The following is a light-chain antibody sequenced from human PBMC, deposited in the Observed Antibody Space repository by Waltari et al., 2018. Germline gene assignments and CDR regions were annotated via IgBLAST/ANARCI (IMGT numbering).Light chain of an antibody. CDR3: SSFAGSNNFV. J-gene: IGLJ1*01. Sequence: QSALTQPPSASGSPGQSVTISCTGTSSDVGAYAYVPWYQQHPGKAPKLMIFEVSTRPSGVPDRFSGSKSGNTASLTVSGLQAEDEADYYCSSFAGSNNFVFGTGTKVTVL. V-gene: IGLV2-8*01. CDR1: SSDVGAYAY. CDR2: EVS.